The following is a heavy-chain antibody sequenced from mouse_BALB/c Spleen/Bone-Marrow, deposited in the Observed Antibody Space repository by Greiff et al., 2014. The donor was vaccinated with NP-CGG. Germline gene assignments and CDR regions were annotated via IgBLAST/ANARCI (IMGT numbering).Heavy chain of an antibody. J-gene: IGHJ1*01. CDR3: ARVYLWYFDV. CDR2: IWAGGST. Sequence: VQLEESGPGLVAPSQSLSITCTVSGFSLTSYGVHWVRQPPGKGLEWMGVIWAGGSTNYNSDLMSRLSISKANSKSQIFLKMNSLQADDTAMYYCARVYLWYFDVWGAGTTVTVSS. V-gene: IGHV2-9*02. CDR1: GFSLTSYG. D-gene: IGHD2-3*01.